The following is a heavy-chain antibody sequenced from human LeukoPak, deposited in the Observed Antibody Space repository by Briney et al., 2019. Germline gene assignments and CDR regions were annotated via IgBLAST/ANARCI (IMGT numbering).Heavy chain of an antibody. Sequence: PGGSLRLSCAASGFTFSSYAMSWARQAPGKGLEWVSAISGSGGSTYYADSVKGRFTISRDNSKNTLYLQMNSLRAEDTAVYYCAKVGGVIAAAGNFDYWGQGTLVTVSS. J-gene: IGHJ4*02. CDR2: ISGSGGST. V-gene: IGHV3-23*01. CDR3: AKVGGVIAAAGNFDY. CDR1: GFTFSSYA. D-gene: IGHD6-13*01.